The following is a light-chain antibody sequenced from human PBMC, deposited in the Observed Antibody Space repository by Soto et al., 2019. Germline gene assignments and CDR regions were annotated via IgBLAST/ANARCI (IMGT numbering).Light chain of an antibody. J-gene: IGLJ1*01. CDR1: SSDVGGYNY. CDR3: AAWDDRLSGYV. V-gene: IGLV2-14*01. Sequence: QSALTQPASVSGSPGQSITISCTGTSSDVGGYNYVSWYQQHPGKAPKLMIYEVSNRPSGVSNRFSGSKSGNTASLAISGLRSEDEADYYCAAWDDRLSGYVFGTGTKLTVL. CDR2: EVS.